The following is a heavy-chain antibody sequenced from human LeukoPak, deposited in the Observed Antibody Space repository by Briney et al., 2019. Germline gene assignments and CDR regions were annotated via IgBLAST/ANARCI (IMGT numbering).Heavy chain of an antibody. CDR3: ARHGSISRYFDY. V-gene: IGHV4-31*03. Sequence: SETLSLTCTVSGGSISSGGYYWSWIRQHPGKGLEWIGYIYYSGSTYYNPSLKSRVTISVDTSKNQFSLKLSSVTAADTAVYYCARHGSISRYFDYWGQGTLVTASS. CDR1: GGSISSGGYY. D-gene: IGHD1-1*01. CDR2: IYYSGST. J-gene: IGHJ4*02.